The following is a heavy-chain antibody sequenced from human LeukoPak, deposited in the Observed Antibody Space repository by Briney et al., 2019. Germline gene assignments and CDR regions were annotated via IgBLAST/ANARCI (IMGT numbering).Heavy chain of an antibody. J-gene: IGHJ5*02. CDR3: ARFGGFGEQNWFDP. CDR2: IYHSGST. Sequence: SETLSLTCAVSGGSISSGGYSWSWIRQPPGKGLEWIGYIYHSGSTYYNPSLKSRVTISVDRSKNQFSLKLSSVTAADTAVYYYARFGGFGEQNWFDPWGQGTLVTVSS. D-gene: IGHD3-10*01. CDR1: GGSISSGGYS. V-gene: IGHV4-30-2*01.